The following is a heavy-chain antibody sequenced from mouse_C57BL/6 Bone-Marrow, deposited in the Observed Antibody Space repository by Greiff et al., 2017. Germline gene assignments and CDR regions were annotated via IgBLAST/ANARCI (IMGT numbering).Heavy chain of an antibody. CDR2: IHPSDSDT. CDR1: GYTFTSYW. V-gene: IGHV1-74*01. J-gene: IGHJ3*01. Sequence: QVQLLQPGAELVKPGASVKVSCKASGYTFTSYWMHWVKQRPGQGLEWIGRIHPSDSDTNYNHTLKGKATLTVDNSSSTAYMQLSCLTTAVSSVNYGAINLPWFAYWGQGTLVTVSA. CDR3: AINLPWFAY.